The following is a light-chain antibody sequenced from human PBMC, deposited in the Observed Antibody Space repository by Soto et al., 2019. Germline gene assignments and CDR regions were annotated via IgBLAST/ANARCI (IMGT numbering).Light chain of an antibody. CDR2: DVS. CDR3: SSYTSTHTLRGI. Sequence: QSALTQPASVSGSPGQSITISCTGTSSDVGGYNYVSWYQQHPGKAPKLMIYDVSNRPSGVSNRFSGSKPGNTASLTISGLQAEDEADEYCSSYTSTHTLRGIFGGGTKLTV. CDR1: SSDVGGYNY. J-gene: IGLJ2*01. V-gene: IGLV2-14*01.